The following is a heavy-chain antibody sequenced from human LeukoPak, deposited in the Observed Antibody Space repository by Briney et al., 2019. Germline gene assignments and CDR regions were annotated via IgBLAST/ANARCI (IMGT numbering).Heavy chain of an antibody. Sequence: GGSLRLSCAASGFTFDKAWMTWVRQAPGKGLEWVGRIKSKIHGGTIDYAAPVKGRFTISRDNSKNTLYLQMNSLRAEDTAVYYCAKDYGGHCTNGICSKIDYWGQGTLVTVSS. CDR3: AKDYGGHCTNGICSKIDY. D-gene: IGHD2-8*01. CDR1: GFTFDKAW. CDR2: IKSKIHGGTI. J-gene: IGHJ4*02. V-gene: IGHV3-15*01.